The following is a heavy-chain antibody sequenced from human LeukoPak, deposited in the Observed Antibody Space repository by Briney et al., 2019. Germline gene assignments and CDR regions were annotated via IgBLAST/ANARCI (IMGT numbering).Heavy chain of an antibody. CDR2: INHSGSP. Sequence: SETLSLTCAVYGGSFSGYYWSWIRQPPGKGREWIGEINHSGSPNYNPSLKSRVTISVDTSKNQFSLKLSSVTAADTAVYYCARGGYDFWSGYYTGYYYYMDVWGKGTTVTVSS. CDR3: ARGGYDFWSGYYTGYYYYMDV. CDR1: GGSFSGYY. D-gene: IGHD3-3*01. J-gene: IGHJ6*03. V-gene: IGHV4-34*01.